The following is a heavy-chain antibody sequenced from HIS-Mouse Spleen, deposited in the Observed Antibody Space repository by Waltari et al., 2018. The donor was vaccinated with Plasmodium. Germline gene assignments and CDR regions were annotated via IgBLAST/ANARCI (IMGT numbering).Heavy chain of an antibody. CDR3: ARDRRLAFDY. V-gene: IGHV3-30-3*01. Sequence: QVQLVESGGGVVQPGRSLRLSCAASGFTFNSYAMHWVRQAPGKGLEWVAVISYDGSNKYCADSVKGRFTISRDSSKNTLYLQMNSLRAEDTAVYYCARDRRLAFDYWGQGTLVTVSS. D-gene: IGHD2-15*01. CDR2: ISYDGSNK. CDR1: GFTFNSYA. J-gene: IGHJ4*02.